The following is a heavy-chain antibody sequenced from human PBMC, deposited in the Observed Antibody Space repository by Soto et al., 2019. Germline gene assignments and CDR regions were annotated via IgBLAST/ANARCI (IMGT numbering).Heavy chain of an antibody. J-gene: IGHJ3*02. Sequence: EVQLVESGGGLVQPGRSLRLSCAASGFTFDDYAMHWVRQAPGKGLEWVSGISWNSGSIGYADSVKGRFTISRDNAKNSLYLQMNSLRAEDTALYYCAKGPQWELLEAFDIWGQGTMVTVSS. D-gene: IGHD1-26*01. CDR3: AKGPQWELLEAFDI. CDR1: GFTFDDYA. CDR2: ISWNSGSI. V-gene: IGHV3-9*01.